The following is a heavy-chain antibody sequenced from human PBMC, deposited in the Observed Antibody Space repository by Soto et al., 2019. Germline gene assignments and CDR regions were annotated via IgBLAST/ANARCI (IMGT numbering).Heavy chain of an antibody. CDR2: INHSGST. V-gene: IGHV4-34*01. J-gene: IGHJ4*02. D-gene: IGHD3-22*01. CDR3: ASGYYYDLHALDY. Sequence: SETLSLTCAVYGGSFSGYYWSWIRQPPGKGLEWIGEINHSGSTNYNPSLKSRVTISVDTSKNQFSLKLSSVTAADTAVYYCASGYYYDLHALDYWGQGTLVTVSS. CDR1: GGSFSGYY.